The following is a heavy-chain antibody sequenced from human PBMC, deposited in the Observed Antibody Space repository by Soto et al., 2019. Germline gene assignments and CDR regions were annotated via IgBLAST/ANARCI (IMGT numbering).Heavy chain of an antibody. CDR3: ARVAGIAAAGYYYHYGMDV. CDR2: INAGNGNT. V-gene: IGHV1-3*01. Sequence: ASVKVSCKASGYTFTSYAMHWVRQAPGQRLEWMGWINAGNGNTKYSQKFQGRVTITRDTSASTAYMELSSLRSEDTAVYYCARVAGIAAAGYYYHYGMDVWGQGTTVTVSS. J-gene: IGHJ6*02. D-gene: IGHD6-13*01. CDR1: GYTFTSYA.